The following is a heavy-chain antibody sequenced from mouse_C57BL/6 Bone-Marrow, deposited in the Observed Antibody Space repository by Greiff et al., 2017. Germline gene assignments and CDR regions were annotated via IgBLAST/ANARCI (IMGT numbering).Heavy chain of an antibody. CDR1: GFTFSSYA. V-gene: IGHV5-4*01. CDR3: AREAYGKDY. Sequence: EVQLVESGGGLVKPGGSLKLSCAASGFTFSSYAMSWVRQTPEKRLEWVATISDGGSYTYYPDNVKGRFTISRDNAKNNLYLQMSHLKSEDTAMYYCAREAYGKDYWGQGTTLTVSS. J-gene: IGHJ2*01. CDR2: ISDGGSYT. D-gene: IGHD2-10*02.